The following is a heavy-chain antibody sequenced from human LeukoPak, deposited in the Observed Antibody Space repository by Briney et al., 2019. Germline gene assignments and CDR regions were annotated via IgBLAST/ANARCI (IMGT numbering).Heavy chain of an antibody. CDR3: ARVQVSDDNWGFFDY. J-gene: IGHJ4*02. CDR2: INPNSGGS. Sequence: ASVRVSCKASGYTFPANYMHWVRQAPGQGLEWMGWINPNSGGSNCAQKFQGRVTMTRETSISTAYMELSRLSSDDTAVYYCARVQVSDDNWGFFDYWGQGTLVTVSS. V-gene: IGHV1-2*02. CDR1: GYTFPANY. D-gene: IGHD1-1*01.